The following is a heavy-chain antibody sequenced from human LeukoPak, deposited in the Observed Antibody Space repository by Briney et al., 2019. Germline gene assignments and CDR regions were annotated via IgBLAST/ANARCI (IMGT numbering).Heavy chain of an antibody. V-gene: IGHV1-69*13. D-gene: IGHD6-19*01. J-gene: IGHJ5*02. CDR1: GGTFDSYA. CDR3: ARSSGYINGWSSYNWLDP. CDR2: FIPISGAP. Sequence: SVKVSCKTSGGTFDSYAINWVRHAPGQGLEWMGGFIPISGAPNYAQKFKGRVTITADESTKTSYMELSNLTSEDTTVYYCARSSGYINGWSSYNWLDPWGQGTLVSVSS.